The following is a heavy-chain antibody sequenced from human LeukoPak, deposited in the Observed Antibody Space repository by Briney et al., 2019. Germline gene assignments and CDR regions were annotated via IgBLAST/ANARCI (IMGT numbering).Heavy chain of an antibody. CDR2: IYYSGST. J-gene: IGHJ5*02. D-gene: IGHD3-9*01. Sequence: SETLSLTCTASGGSISSGDYYWSWIRQPPGKGLEWIGYIYYSGSTYYNPSLKSRVTISVDTSKNQFSLKLSSVTAADTAVYYCARVGRAYDILTGYYHNWFDPWGRGTLVTVSS. CDR3: ARVGRAYDILTGYYHNWFDP. CDR1: GGSISSGDYY. V-gene: IGHV4-30-4*01.